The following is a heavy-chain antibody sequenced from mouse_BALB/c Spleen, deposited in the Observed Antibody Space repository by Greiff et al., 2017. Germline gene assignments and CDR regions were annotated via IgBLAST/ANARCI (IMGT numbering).Heavy chain of an antibody. CDR2: ISYSGST. V-gene: IGHV3-2*02. J-gene: IGHJ3*01. D-gene: IGHD2-4*01. Sequence: EVKVEESGPGLVKPSQSLSLTCTVTGYSITSDYAWNWIRQFPGNKLEWMGYISYSGSTSYNPSLKSRISITRDTSKNQFFLQLNSVTTEDTATYYCARRGGTMIPFAYWGQGTLVTVSA. CDR3: ARRGGTMIPFAY. CDR1: GYSITSDYA.